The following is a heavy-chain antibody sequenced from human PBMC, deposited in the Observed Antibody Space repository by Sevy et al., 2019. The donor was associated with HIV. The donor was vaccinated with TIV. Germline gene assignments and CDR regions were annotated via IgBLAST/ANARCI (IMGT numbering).Heavy chain of an antibody. Sequence: GGSLRLSCAASGFTFNTHAMNWVRQAPGKGLEWVSTISGPGYNTYYADSVKGRFTISRDNSQNTLHLKMNSLRADDTAVYYCAKALNPALESMLQVNLRTLKGFDVWGQGTMVTVSS. V-gene: IGHV3-23*01. J-gene: IGHJ3*01. CDR3: AKALNPALESMLQVNLRTLKGFDV. CDR2: ISGPGYNT. D-gene: IGHD2-8*01. CDR1: GFTFNTHA.